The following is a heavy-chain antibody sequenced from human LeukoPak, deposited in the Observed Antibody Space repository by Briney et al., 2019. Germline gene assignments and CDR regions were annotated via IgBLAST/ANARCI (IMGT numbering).Heavy chain of an antibody. CDR2: IYYDGST. CDR3: ARINYGDY. J-gene: IGHJ4*02. CDR1: GGSVSSSSYY. Sequence: PSETLSLTCTVSGGSVSSSSYYWGWLRQPPGKGLEWIGTIYYDGSTYYNPSLKSRVTISVDTSKNQFSLKLSSVTAADTAVYYCARINYGDYWGQGTLVTVSS. V-gene: IGHV4-39*07.